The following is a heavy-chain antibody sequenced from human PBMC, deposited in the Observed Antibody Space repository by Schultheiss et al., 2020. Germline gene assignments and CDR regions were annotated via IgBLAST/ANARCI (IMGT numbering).Heavy chain of an antibody. D-gene: IGHD3-3*01. J-gene: IGHJ4*02. CDR1: GYTFTGYY. CDR2: IVVGSGNT. V-gene: IGHV1-18*04. CDR3: ARSYLAHYDFWSGYYIF. Sequence: ASVKVSCKASGYTFTGYYMHWVRQARGQRLEWIGWIVVGSGNTNYAQKFQGRVTMTTDTSTSTAYMELRSLRSDDTAVYYCARSYLAHYDFWSGYYIFWGQGTLVTGSS.